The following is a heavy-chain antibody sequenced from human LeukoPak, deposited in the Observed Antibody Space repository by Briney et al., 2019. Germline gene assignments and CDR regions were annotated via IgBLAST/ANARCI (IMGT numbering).Heavy chain of an antibody. Sequence: SETLSLTCTVSGGSISSYYWSWIRQPPGKGLEWIGRFYTSGSTHYNPSLKSRVTISVDTSKNQFSLKLSSVTAADTAVYYCARVPHVDTAMVNWGQGTLVTVSS. D-gene: IGHD5-18*01. CDR1: GGSISSYY. J-gene: IGHJ4*02. CDR2: FYTSGST. CDR3: ARVPHVDTAMVN. V-gene: IGHV4-4*08.